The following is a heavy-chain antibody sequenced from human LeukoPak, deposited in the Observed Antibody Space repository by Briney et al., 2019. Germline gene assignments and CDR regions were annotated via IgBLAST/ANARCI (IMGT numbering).Heavy chain of an antibody. D-gene: IGHD3-22*01. Sequence: ASVKVSCKASGYTFTGYYMHWVRQAPGQGLEWMGWINPNSGGTNYAQKFQGRVTMTRDTSISTDYMELSRLRSDDTAVYYCASYYYDSSGYYRGWGQGTLVTVSS. CDR1: GYTFTGYY. CDR3: ASYYYDSSGYYRG. J-gene: IGHJ4*02. CDR2: INPNSGGT. V-gene: IGHV1-2*02.